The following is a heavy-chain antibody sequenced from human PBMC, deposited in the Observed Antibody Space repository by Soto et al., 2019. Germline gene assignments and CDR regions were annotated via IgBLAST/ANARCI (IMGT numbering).Heavy chain of an antibody. Sequence: EVQLVESGGGLIEPGGSLRLSCAASGFTFTSAWMSWVRQAPGKGLEWVGRIKSKTDGGTTDYAAPVRGRFTISRDDSKNTRYVQLNSLKTEDTAVYYCTTDSILAPLFHWGQGTLVTVSS. V-gene: IGHV3-15*01. CDR2: IKSKTDGGTT. D-gene: IGHD3-3*02. J-gene: IGHJ4*02. CDR1: GFTFTSAW. CDR3: TTDSILAPLFH.